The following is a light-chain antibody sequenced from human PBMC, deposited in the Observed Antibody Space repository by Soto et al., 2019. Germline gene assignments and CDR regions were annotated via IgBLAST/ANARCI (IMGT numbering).Light chain of an antibody. CDR3: QQYTTSSWT. V-gene: IGKV3-20*01. J-gene: IGKJ1*01. CDR2: GTS. CDR1: QSVGSSY. Sequence: VVLTQSPGTLSLSPGERATLSCRASQSVGSSYLAWYQQKPGQAPRVLIYGTSSRATGTPDRFSGSGSGTDFTLTISRLEPEDFAVYYCQQYTTSSWTFGQGTKVDIK.